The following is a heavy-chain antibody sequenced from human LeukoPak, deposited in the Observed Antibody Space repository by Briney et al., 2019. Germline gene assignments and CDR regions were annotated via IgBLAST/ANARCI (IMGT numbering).Heavy chain of an antibody. CDR2: MSGSGGST. CDR3: AKDGYYDSSGSPTGYFDY. V-gene: IGHV3-23*01. Sequence: GGSLRLSCAASGFTFSNYAMSLVRQAPGKGLEWVSGMSGSGGSTNYADSVKGRLIISRDNSKNTLYLQMNSLRAEDTAVYYCAKDGYYDSSGSPTGYFDYWGQGTLVTVSS. CDR1: GFTFSNYA. D-gene: IGHD3-22*01. J-gene: IGHJ4*02.